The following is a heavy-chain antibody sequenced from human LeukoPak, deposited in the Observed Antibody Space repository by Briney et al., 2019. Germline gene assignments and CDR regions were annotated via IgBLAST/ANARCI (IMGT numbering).Heavy chain of an antibody. V-gene: IGHV3-23*01. Sequence: GGSLRLSCAASGFTFSSYAMSWVRQAPGKGLEWVSAISGSGGSTYYADSVKGRSTISRDDSKNTLYLQMNSLRAEDTAVYYCAKSPYGDYAGFSFDYWGQGTLVTVSS. CDR2: ISGSGGST. CDR1: GFTFSSYA. CDR3: AKSPYGDYAGFSFDY. J-gene: IGHJ4*02. D-gene: IGHD4-17*01.